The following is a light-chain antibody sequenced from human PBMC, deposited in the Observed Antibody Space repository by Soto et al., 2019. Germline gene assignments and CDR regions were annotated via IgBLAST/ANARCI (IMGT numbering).Light chain of an antibody. CDR1: SSDVGAYGY. CDR3: SSYTTRSTVV. J-gene: IGLJ2*01. CDR2: EVS. Sequence: QSVLTQPASVSGSPGQSITISCTGTSSDVGAYGYVSWYQQHPGKAPKLMIYEVSYRPSGVSNRFSGSKSGNAASLTISGLQAEDEADYYCSSYTTRSTVVFGGGTKVTVL. V-gene: IGLV2-14*01.